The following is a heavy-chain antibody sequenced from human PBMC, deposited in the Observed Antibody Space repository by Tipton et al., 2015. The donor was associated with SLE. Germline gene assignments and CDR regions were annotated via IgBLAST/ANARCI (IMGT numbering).Heavy chain of an antibody. Sequence: TLSLTCTVSGYSISSGYYWAWIRQPPGKGLEWIASIYHSGSTFYNLSLKSRVTISADTSKNQFSLKLSSVTAADTAVYYCARVTYDYYGSGSPRLYWFDPWGQGTLVTVSS. D-gene: IGHD3-10*01. CDR1: GYSISSGYY. CDR3: ARVTYDYYGSGSPRLYWFDP. V-gene: IGHV4-38-2*02. CDR2: IYHSGST. J-gene: IGHJ5*02.